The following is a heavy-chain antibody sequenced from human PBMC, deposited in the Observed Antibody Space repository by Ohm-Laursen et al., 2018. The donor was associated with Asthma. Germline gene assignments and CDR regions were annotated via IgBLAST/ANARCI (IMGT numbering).Heavy chain of an antibody. CDR1: GGSITSVNYF. CDR2: IYYIGST. Sequence: PSDTLSLTCTVSGGSITSVNYFWSWIRQHPGGGLEWIAYIYYIGSTFYNPSLESRATISRDTSRNQFSLKLTSVTAADTAVYYCAREVDTPTDTDAFDIWGQGTMVTVSS. J-gene: IGHJ3*02. CDR3: AREVDTPTDTDAFDI. D-gene: IGHD5-18*01. V-gene: IGHV4-31*03.